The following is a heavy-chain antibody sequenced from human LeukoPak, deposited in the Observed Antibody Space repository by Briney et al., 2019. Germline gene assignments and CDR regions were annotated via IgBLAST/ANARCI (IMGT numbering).Heavy chain of an antibody. V-gene: IGHV4-61*02. Sequence: PSETLSLTCTVSGGSISSGSYYWSWLRQPAGTGLEWLGRIYTSGSTNYNPSLKSRVTISVDTSKNQFSLKLSSVTAADTALYYCSRASSTSYYDYWGQGSLVTVSS. CDR3: SRASSTSYYDY. J-gene: IGHJ4*02. CDR1: GGSISSGSYY. CDR2: IYTSGST. D-gene: IGHD6-19*01.